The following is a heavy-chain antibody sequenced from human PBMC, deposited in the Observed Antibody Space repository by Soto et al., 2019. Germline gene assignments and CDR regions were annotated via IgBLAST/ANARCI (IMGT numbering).Heavy chain of an antibody. V-gene: IGHV4-34*01. Sequence: SETLSLTCAVFGGSFSGYYWSWIRLPPGKGLEWIGEIDHSGSTNYNPPLKSRVTMSVDTSKNQFSLKLSSMTAADTAVYYCARRRRMTTVTTPTVFDYWGQGTLVTVSS. CDR3: ARRRRMTTVTTPTVFDY. CDR1: GGSFSGYY. D-gene: IGHD4-17*01. J-gene: IGHJ4*02. CDR2: IDHSGST.